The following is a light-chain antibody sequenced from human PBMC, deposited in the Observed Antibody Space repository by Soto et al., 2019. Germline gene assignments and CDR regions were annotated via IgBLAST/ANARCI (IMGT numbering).Light chain of an antibody. CDR1: SSNIGSNY. CDR2: RND. CDR3: SAWDDSLSGQV. J-gene: IGLJ3*02. V-gene: IGLV1-47*01. Sequence: QPVLTQPPSASGTPGQRVTISCSGSSSNIGSNYVYWYRQLPGTAPNVLIYRNDERPSGVPDRFSGSKSGSSASLAISGLRSEDEADYYCSAWDDSLSGQVFGRGTKLTVL.